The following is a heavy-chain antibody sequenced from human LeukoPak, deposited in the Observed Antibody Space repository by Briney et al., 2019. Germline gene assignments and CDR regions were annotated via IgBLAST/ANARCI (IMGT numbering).Heavy chain of an antibody. V-gene: IGHV4-59*08. CDR3: ARHWSSSGWLIDY. Sequence: SETLSLTCTVSGDSISIDYWSWIRQPPGKGLEWIGYISYSGSTNYNPSLKSRVTILKDTSKNQFSLKVSSVTAADTAVYYCARHWSSSGWLIDYWGQGTLVTVSS. J-gene: IGHJ4*02. CDR2: ISYSGST. CDR1: GDSISIDY. D-gene: IGHD6-19*01.